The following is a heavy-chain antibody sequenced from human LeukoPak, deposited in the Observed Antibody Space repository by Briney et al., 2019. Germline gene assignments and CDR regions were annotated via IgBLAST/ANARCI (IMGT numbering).Heavy chain of an antibody. CDR3: ARDRDCSSTSCYARAYYYYGMDV. V-gene: IGHV4-4*02. CDR2: IYHSGST. Sequence: SGTLSLTCAVSGGSISSSNWWSWARQPPGKGLEWIGEIYHSGSTNYNPSPKSRVTISVDKSKNQFSLKLSSVTAADTAVYYCARDRDCSSTSCYARAYYYYGMDVWGQGTTVTVSS. J-gene: IGHJ6*02. D-gene: IGHD2-2*01. CDR1: GGSISSSNW.